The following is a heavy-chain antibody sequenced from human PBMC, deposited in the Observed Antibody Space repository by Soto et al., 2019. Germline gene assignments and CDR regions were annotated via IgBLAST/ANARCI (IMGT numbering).Heavy chain of an antibody. D-gene: IGHD4-4*01. CDR2: ISSDGTSR. V-gene: IGHV3-30*18. CDR1: GFTFSSYG. CDR3: AKVRVKDYYYYSMDV. Sequence: GGSLRLSCAASGFTFSSYGMHWVRQAPGKGLEWVAVISSDGTSRFYADSVKGRFTISRDNSKNTLYLQMNSLRAEDTAMYYCAKVRVKDYYYYSMDVWGQGTTVTVSS. J-gene: IGHJ6*02.